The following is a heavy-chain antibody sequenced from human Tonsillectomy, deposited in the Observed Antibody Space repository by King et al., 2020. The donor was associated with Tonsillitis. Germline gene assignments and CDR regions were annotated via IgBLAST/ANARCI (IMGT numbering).Heavy chain of an antibody. CDR2: INHSRDT. Sequence: VQLQQWGAGLLKPSETLSLTCAVYGGSFSGYFWSWIRQPPGKGLEWIGEINHSRDTTYNASPKSRVTFSVDTSTNQLSLRVSSVTAADTAVYYCARVVGVVVAGTPTDPWSDPWGQGTLVTVSS. D-gene: IGHD2-15*01. V-gene: IGHV4-34*01. CDR1: GGSFSGYF. CDR3: ARVVGVVVAGTPTDPWSDP. J-gene: IGHJ5*02.